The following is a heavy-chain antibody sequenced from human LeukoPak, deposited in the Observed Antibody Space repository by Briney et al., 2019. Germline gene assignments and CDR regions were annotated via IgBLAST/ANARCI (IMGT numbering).Heavy chain of an antibody. Sequence: PGGSLSPSCEASGFPFSSYALSGFRRAPGRGWGWVPAISGSGGSTYYADSVKGRFTISRDNSMNTLYLQMNSLRAEDTAVYYCARSDGSGSYYYYYYGMDVWGQGTTVTVSS. CDR2: ISGSGGST. J-gene: IGHJ6*02. CDR3: ARSDGSGSYYYYYYGMDV. D-gene: IGHD3-10*01. CDR1: GFPFSSYA. V-gene: IGHV3-23*01.